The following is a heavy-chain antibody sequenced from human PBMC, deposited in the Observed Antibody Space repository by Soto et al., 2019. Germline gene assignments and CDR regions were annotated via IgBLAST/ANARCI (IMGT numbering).Heavy chain of an antibody. D-gene: IGHD6-6*01. CDR3: ARGAIAARPSNWFDP. CDR1: GGSFSGYY. J-gene: IGHJ5*02. V-gene: IGHV4-34*01. Sequence: QVQLQQWGAGLLKPSETLSLTCAVYGGSFSGYYWSWIRQPPGKGLEWIGEINHSGSTNYNPSLKSRGTISVDTSKNQFSLKLSSVTAADTAVYYCARGAIAARPSNWFDPWGQGTLVTVSS. CDR2: INHSGST.